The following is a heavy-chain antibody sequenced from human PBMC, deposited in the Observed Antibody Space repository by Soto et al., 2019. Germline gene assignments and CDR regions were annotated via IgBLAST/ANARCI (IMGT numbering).Heavy chain of an antibody. CDR3: TAARPDYYYYYGMDV. D-gene: IGHD6-6*01. CDR2: ISYDGSNK. J-gene: IGHJ6*02. Sequence: PGGSLRLSCAASGFTFSSYGMHWVRQAPGKGLEWVAVISYDGSNKYYADSVKGRFTISRDNSKNTLYLQMNSLRAEDTAVYYCTAARPDYYYYYGMDVWGQGTTVTVSS. CDR1: GFTFSSYG. V-gene: IGHV3-30*03.